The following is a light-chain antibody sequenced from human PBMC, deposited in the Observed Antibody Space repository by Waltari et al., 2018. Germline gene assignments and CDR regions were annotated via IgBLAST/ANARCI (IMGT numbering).Light chain of an antibody. V-gene: IGLV3-19*01. CDR1: SLRSYY. Sequence: SSELTQDPAVSVALGQTVRITCQGDSLRSYYASWYQQKPGQAPVLVIYGKNNRPSGIPDRFAGCSSGNTASLTIPGAQAEDEADYYCNSRDSSGNHHYVFGTGTKVTVL. CDR3: NSRDSSGNHHYV. CDR2: GKN. J-gene: IGLJ1*01.